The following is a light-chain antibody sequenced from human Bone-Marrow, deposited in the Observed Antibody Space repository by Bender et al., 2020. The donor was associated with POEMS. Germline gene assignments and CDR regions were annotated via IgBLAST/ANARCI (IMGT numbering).Light chain of an antibody. V-gene: IGLV3-21*02. J-gene: IGLJ3*02. CDR1: NIGSKS. CDR3: QSYDNSLGGWV. CDR2: DDT. Sequence: SYVLTQPPSVSVAPGQTAGITCGGNNIGSKSVHWYQQKPGQAPVLVVYDDTDRPSGIPDRFSGSKSGTSASLAITGLQAEDEGDYYCQSYDNSLGGWVFGGGTKLTVL.